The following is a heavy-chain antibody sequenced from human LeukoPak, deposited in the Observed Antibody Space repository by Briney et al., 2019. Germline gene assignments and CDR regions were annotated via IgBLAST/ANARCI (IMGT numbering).Heavy chain of an antibody. CDR1: GGSINSYY. J-gene: IGHJ6*03. Sequence: PSETLSLTCTVSGGSINSYYWSWIRQPPGKGLEWIGYIYYSGSTNYNPSLKSRVTISVDTSKNQFSLKLSSVTAADTAVYYCARTYSGYDPRCYYYYYYMDVWGKGTTVTVSS. V-gene: IGHV4-59*01. CDR2: IYYSGST. CDR3: ARTYSGYDPRCYYYYYYMDV. D-gene: IGHD5-12*01.